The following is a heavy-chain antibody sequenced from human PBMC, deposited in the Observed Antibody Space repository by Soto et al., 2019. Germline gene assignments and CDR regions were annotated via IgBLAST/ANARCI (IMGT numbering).Heavy chain of an antibody. D-gene: IGHD2-15*01. V-gene: IGHV4-59*04. J-gene: IGHJ4*02. CDR2: IYYSGST. Sequence: SETLSLTCTVSDDSISSFYWSWIRQPPGKGLEWIGFIYYSGSTYYNPSLKSRVTISVDTSKNQFSLKLSSVTAADTAVYYCARHTPAISISDHWGQGTLVTVSS. CDR1: DDSISSFY. CDR3: ARHTPAISISDH.